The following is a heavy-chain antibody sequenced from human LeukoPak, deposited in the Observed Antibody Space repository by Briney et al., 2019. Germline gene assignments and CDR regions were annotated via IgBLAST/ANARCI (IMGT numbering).Heavy chain of an antibody. Sequence: GGSLRLSCAASGFTFSSYDMNWVRQAPGQGLEWVSSISSSSSYIFYADSMKGRFTISRDNAKNSLYLQMHSLRAEDTAVYYCVRDRGYNWNDGFDPWGQGTLVTVSS. CDR3: VRDRGYNWNDGFDP. CDR2: ISSSSSYI. V-gene: IGHV3-21*01. J-gene: IGHJ5*02. CDR1: GFTFSSYD. D-gene: IGHD1-1*01.